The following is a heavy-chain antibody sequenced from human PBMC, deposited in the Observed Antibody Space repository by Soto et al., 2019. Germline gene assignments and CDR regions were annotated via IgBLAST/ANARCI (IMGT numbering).Heavy chain of an antibody. J-gene: IGHJ5*02. V-gene: IGHV1-3*01. CDR1: GYTFTIYA. CDR2: INAGNGNT. CDR3: ARDRLRYFDWLLLSAHWFDP. Sequence: ASVKVSCKASGYTFTIYAMHWVRQAPGQRLEWMGWINAGNGNTKYSQKFQGRVTITRDTSASTAYMELSSLRSEDTAVYYCARDRLRYFDWLLLSAHWFDPCGQGTLVTVSP. D-gene: IGHD3-9*01.